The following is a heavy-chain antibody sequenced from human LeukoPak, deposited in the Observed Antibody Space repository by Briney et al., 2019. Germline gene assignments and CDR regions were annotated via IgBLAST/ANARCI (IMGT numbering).Heavy chain of an antibody. D-gene: IGHD1-14*01. CDR2: IGSAGYT. CDR3: VRQPDSARYGFDY. V-gene: IGHV3-13*01. CDR1: GFTFDNND. J-gene: IGHJ4*02. Sequence: QTGGSLRLSCEVFGFTFDNNDMHWVRQSTGKGLEWVSAIGSAGYTYYAESVRGRFTITRDTAKQSLYLQMNSLRVEDTAVYHCVRQPDSARYGFDYWGRGTQVTVSS.